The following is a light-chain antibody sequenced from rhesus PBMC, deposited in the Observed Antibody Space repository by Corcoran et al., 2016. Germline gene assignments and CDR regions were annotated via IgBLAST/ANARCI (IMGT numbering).Light chain of an antibody. J-gene: IGKJ1*01. CDR1: QGMTNH. CDR2: GAS. V-gene: IGKV1-43*02. Sequence: DIQMTQSPSSLSASVGDRVTITCRASQGMTNHLSWYEQNPGRAPKLLIYGASTLQSGVPSRLRGTGSGTEFTLTISSLKPEDFATYYCLQYDSDPRAFGQGTKVEIK. CDR3: LQYDSDPRA.